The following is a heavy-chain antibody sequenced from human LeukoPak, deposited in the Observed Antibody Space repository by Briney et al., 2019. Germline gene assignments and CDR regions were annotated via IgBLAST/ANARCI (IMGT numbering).Heavy chain of an antibody. CDR1: GSSFITYW. CDR2: IYPGDSAT. J-gene: IGHJ4*02. CDR3: ARGVTTLDY. D-gene: IGHD4-17*01. Sequence: GASLKISSRGSGSSFITYWISWGRQMPGKGLEWMGIIYPGDSATSYSPCFQGQVTISADKSFAPPFLHWSSLKATATAMIYCARGVTTLDYWGQGTLVTVSS. V-gene: IGHV5-51*01.